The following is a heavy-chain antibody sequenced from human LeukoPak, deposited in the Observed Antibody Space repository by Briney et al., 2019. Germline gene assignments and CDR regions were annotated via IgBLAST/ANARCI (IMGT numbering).Heavy chain of an antibody. Sequence: GGSLRLSCAASGFTFSSYAMTWVRQAPGKGLEWVSAVSGSGGSTYYADSVKGRFTISRDNSKDTLYLQMDSLRAEDTAVYYCAKGSGSSCYSPCDYWGQGILVTVSS. CDR1: GFTFSSYA. V-gene: IGHV3-23*01. D-gene: IGHD2-15*01. CDR2: VSGSGGST. CDR3: AKGSGSSCYSPCDY. J-gene: IGHJ4*02.